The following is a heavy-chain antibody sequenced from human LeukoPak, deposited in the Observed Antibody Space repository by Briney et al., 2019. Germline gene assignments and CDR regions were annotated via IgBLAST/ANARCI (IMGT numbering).Heavy chain of an antibody. Sequence: PGGSLRLSCAASGFTFSSYAMHWVRQAPGKGLEWVAVISYDGSNKYYADSVKGRFTISRDNSKNTLYLQMNSLRAEDTAVYYCARDRGRASPDYWGQGTLVTVSS. CDR3: ARDRGRASPDY. CDR2: ISYDGSNK. V-gene: IGHV3-30-3*01. J-gene: IGHJ4*02. D-gene: IGHD3-16*01. CDR1: GFTFSSYA.